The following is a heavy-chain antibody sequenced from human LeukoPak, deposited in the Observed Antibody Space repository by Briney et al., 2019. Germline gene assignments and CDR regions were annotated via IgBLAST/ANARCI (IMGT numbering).Heavy chain of an antibody. CDR3: VHRLGGWYSPFDV. D-gene: IGHD6-19*01. J-gene: IGHJ4*02. CDR2: IYWDDDE. CDR1: GFSLDTNGVA. V-gene: IGHV2-5*02. Sequence: SGPTLVKPTQTLTLTCSFSGFSLDTNGVAVAWVRQPPGKVLEWLGLIYWDDDERYSPSLKTRLTITKDTSRNQVVLTITNMDPVDTGTYYCVHRLGGWYSPFDVWGQGTLVSVSS.